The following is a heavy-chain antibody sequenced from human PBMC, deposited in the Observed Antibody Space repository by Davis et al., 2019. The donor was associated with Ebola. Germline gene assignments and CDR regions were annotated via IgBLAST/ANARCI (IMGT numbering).Heavy chain of an antibody. D-gene: IGHD5-12*01. CDR1: GGPFSSYA. Sequence: AASVKVSCKASGGPFSSYAISWVRQAPGQGLEWMGGIIPIFGTANYAQKFQGRVTITADKSTSTAYMELSSLRSEDTAVYYCARVGSGYDLGYYYYGMDVWGQGTTVTVSS. V-gene: IGHV1-69*06. CDR3: ARVGSGYDLGYYYYGMDV. J-gene: IGHJ6*02. CDR2: IIPIFGTA.